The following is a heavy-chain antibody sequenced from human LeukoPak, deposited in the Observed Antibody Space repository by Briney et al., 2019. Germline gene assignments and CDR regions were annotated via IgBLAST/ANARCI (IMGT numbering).Heavy chain of an antibody. CDR2: ISHSGST. CDR3: ARDWSNYDILTGSDSS. J-gene: IGHJ4*02. V-gene: IGHV4-4*02. D-gene: IGHD3-9*01. Sequence: SGTLSLTCAVSGGSISSSNWWTWVRQPPGKGLEWIGEISHSGSTNYNPSLKSRVTISVDKSKNQFSLKLNSVTAADTAVYYCARDWSNYDILTGSDSSWGQGTLVTVSS. CDR1: GGSISSSNW.